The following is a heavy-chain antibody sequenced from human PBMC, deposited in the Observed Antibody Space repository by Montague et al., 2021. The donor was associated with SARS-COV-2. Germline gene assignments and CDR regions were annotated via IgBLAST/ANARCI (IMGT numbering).Heavy chain of an antibody. CDR2: IYYSGST. D-gene: IGHD5-12*01. V-gene: IGHV4-39*01. CDR1: GGSISSSSYY. J-gene: IGHJ3*02. CDR3: ARRLSGYDRDDAFDI. Sequence: SETLSLTCTVSGGSISSSSYYWGWIRQPPRKGLEWIGSIYYSGSTYYNPSLKSRVTISVNTSKNQFSLKLSSVTAADTAVYYCARRLSGYDRDDAFDIWGQGTMVTVSS.